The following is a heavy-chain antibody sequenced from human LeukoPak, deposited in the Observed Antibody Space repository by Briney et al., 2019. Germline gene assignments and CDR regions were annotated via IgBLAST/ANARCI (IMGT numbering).Heavy chain of an antibody. D-gene: IGHD3-10*01. CDR2: ISYDGSDT. CDR3: ARADFYGSGSHPPGGFDY. J-gene: IGHJ4*02. Sequence: GGSLRLSCAASGFTLSTYAMHWVRQAPGEGLEWVAVISYDGSDTYYADSVKGRFTISRDSSKNTLYLQMTSLRAEDTGVYYCARADFYGSGSHPPGGFDYWGQGTRVTVSS. V-gene: IGHV3-30*04. CDR1: GFTLSTYA.